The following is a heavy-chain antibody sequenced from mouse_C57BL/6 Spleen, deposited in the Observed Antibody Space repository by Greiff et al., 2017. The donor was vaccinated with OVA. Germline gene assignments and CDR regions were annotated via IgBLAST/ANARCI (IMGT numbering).Heavy chain of an antibody. Sequence: VQLQQSGPELVKPGASVKISCKASGYAFSSSWMNWVKQRPGKGLEWIGRIYPGDGDTNYNGKFKGKATLTADKSSSTAYMQLSSLTSEDSAVYFCARGTAQASDYFDYWGQGTTLTVSS. CDR2: IYPGDGDT. V-gene: IGHV1-82*01. D-gene: IGHD3-2*02. CDR3: ARGTAQASDYFDY. CDR1: GYAFSSSW. J-gene: IGHJ2*01.